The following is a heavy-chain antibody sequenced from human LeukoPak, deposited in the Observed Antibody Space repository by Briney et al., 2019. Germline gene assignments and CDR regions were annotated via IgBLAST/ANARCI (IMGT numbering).Heavy chain of an antibody. J-gene: IGHJ4*02. CDR1: GFTFSSYG. Sequence: GGSLRLSCAASGFTFSSYGMHWVRQAPGKGLEWVAVISYDGSNKYYADSVKGRFTISRDNSKNTLYLQMNSLRAEDTAVYYCAKEHQYSSSWDGVDFGSYFDYWGQGLLVTVSS. D-gene: IGHD6-13*01. V-gene: IGHV3-30*18. CDR3: AKEHQYSSSWDGVDFGSYFDY. CDR2: ISYDGSNK.